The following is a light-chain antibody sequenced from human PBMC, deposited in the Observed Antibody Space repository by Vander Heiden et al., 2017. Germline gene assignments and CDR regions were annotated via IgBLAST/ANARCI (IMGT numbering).Light chain of an antibody. CDR2: SNN. CDR1: SSNIGSNT. J-gene: IGLJ2*01. V-gene: IGLV1-44*01. CDR3: AAWDDSLNGVV. Sequence: QSVLTQPPSASGTPGQRVTIACSGSSSNIGSNTVNWYQQLPGTAPKLLIYSNNQRPSGVPDRFSDSKSGPSASLAISGLQSEDEADYYCAAWDDSLNGVVFCGGTKLTVL.